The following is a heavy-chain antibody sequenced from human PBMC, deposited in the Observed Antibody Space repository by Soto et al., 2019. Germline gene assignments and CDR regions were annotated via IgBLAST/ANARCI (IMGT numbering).Heavy chain of an antibody. CDR3: AKAKYSSSWWAGDY. CDR1: GFTFGSYA. Sequence: GGSLRLSCAASGFTFGSYAMSWVRQAPGKGLEWVSSTSASGGTTYYADSVKGRFTISRDNSKNILYLEMNSLRAEDTAVYYCAKAKYSSSWWAGDYWGQGTLVTVSS. CDR2: TSASGGTT. V-gene: IGHV3-23*01. D-gene: IGHD6-13*01. J-gene: IGHJ4*02.